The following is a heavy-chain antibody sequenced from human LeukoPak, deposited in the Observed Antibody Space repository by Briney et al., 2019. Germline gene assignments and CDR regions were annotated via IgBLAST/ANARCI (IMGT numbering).Heavy chain of an antibody. CDR3: ARDPYSYDTSGPKPFDY. CDR1: GFTFSSYG. D-gene: IGHD3-3*01. V-gene: IGHV3-48*02. CDR2: ISRSSSAI. J-gene: IGHJ4*02. Sequence: GGSLRLSCAASGFTFSSYGIHWVRQAPGKGLEWVSYISRSSSAIYYADSVKGRFTISRDNAKNSLFLQMNSLRDEDTAVYYCARDPYSYDTSGPKPFDYWGQGTLVTVSS.